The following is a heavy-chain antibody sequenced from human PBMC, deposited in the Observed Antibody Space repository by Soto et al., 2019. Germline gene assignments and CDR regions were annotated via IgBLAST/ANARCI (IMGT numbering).Heavy chain of an antibody. Sequence: EVQLLESGGGLVQPGGSLRLSCAASGFTFSTYAMTWVRQALGKGLERVSVITDSGGSTYYADSVKGRFTISRDNSKNTLYLQMNSLGAEDTAVYYCAKLAGSGYYYPIDYWGQGTLVTVSS. D-gene: IGHD3-22*01. CDR1: GFTFSTYA. V-gene: IGHV3-23*01. J-gene: IGHJ4*02. CDR3: AKLAGSGYYYPIDY. CDR2: ITDSGGST.